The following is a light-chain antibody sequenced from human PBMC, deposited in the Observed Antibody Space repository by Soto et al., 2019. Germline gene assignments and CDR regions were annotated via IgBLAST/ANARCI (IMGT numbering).Light chain of an antibody. Sequence: QSALTQPPSASGSPGQSVTFSCIGTSSDVGAYNYVSWYQQHPGKAPKLMIYEVSKRPSGVPDRFSGSKSANTASLTVSGLQADDEADYYCSSFAGSSNVIFGGGTKVTVL. V-gene: IGLV2-8*01. CDR3: SSFAGSSNVI. CDR1: SSDVGAYNY. CDR2: EVS. J-gene: IGLJ2*01.